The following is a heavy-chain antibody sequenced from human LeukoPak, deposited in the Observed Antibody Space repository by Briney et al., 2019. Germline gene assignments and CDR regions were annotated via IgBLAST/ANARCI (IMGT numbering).Heavy chain of an antibody. V-gene: IGHV3-48*03. D-gene: IGHD6-19*01. Sequence: GGSLRLSCAASGFMFSSYEMYWVRQAPGKGLEWVSYISSGASTMYYADSVKGRFTISRDNAKNSLFLQMNSLRAEDTAVYYCALLAVASNFDYWGQGTLVTVSS. CDR1: GFMFSSYE. CDR2: ISSGASTM. CDR3: ALLAVASNFDY. J-gene: IGHJ4*02.